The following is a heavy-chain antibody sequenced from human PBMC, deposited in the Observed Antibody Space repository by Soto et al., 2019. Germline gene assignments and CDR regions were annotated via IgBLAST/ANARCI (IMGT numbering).Heavy chain of an antibody. CDR1: GYSFTSYW. D-gene: IGHD3-3*01. V-gene: IGHV5-51*01. Sequence: TGESLKISCKGSGYSFTSYWIGWVRQMPGKGLEWMGIIYPGDSDTRYSPSFQGQVTISADKSISTAYLQWSSLKASDTAMYYCARARVIGVVFCDYGMDVWGQETTVTVSS. J-gene: IGHJ6*02. CDR3: ARARVIGVVFCDYGMDV. CDR2: IYPGDSDT.